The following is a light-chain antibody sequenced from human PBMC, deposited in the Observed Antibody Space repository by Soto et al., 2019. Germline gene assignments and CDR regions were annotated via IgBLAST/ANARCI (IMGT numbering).Light chain of an antibody. CDR1: QSVNSNY. V-gene: IGKV3-20*01. J-gene: IGKJ1*01. Sequence: EVVLTQSPGTLSLSPGERATLSCRASQSVNSNYFAWYQQKPGQPHRLLIYGTSSRATGIPDRFSGSGSGTDFTLTISRLEPEDSAVYYCQQYVTSPEWMFGQGTKVEIK. CDR2: GTS. CDR3: QQYVTSPEWM.